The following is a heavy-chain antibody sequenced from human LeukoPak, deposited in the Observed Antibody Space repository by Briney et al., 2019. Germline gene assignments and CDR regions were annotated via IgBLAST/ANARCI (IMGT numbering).Heavy chain of an antibody. CDR1: GYTFTIYG. Sequence: ASVKVSFKASGYTFTIYGISWVRQAPGQGLEWMGWISAYNGNTNYAQKLQGRVTMTTDTSTSTAYMELRSLRSDDTAVYYCARDSYSSSWYYFDYWGQGTLVTVSS. V-gene: IGHV1-18*01. J-gene: IGHJ4*02. D-gene: IGHD6-13*01. CDR2: ISAYNGNT. CDR3: ARDSYSSSWYYFDY.